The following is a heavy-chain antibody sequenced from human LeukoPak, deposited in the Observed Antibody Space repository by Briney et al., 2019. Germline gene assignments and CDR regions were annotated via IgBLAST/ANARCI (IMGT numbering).Heavy chain of an antibody. D-gene: IGHD3-10*01. CDR1: GFTFSSYA. CDR3: ASTGGYVSGTYTYYSFGMDV. Sequence: PGGSLRLSCAASGFTFSSYAMNWVRQAPGKGLEWVAYITSSGRIIYYADSVKGRFTISRDNAKNSLYLQMNSLRAEDTAVYYCASTGGYVSGTYTYYSFGMDVWGQGTTVTVSS. CDR2: ITSSGRII. V-gene: IGHV3-48*03. J-gene: IGHJ6*02.